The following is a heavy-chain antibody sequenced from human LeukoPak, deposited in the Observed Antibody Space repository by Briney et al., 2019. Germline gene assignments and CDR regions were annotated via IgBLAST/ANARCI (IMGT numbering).Heavy chain of an antibody. D-gene: IGHD4-11*01. CDR2: INHGGST. V-gene: IGHV4-34*01. J-gene: IGHJ4*02. CDR3: ARDIGLQYGYFDY. Sequence: SETLSLTCAVYGGSFSGYYWSWIRQPPGKGLEWIGEINHGGSTNYNPSLKSRVTISVDTSKNQFSLKLSSVTAADTAVYYCARDIGLQYGYFDYWGQGTLVTVSS. CDR1: GGSFSGYY.